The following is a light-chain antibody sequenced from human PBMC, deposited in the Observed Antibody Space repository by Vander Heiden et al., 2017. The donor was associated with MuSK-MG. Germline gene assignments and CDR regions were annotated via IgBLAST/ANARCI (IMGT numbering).Light chain of an antibody. Sequence: EIVLTQSPATRALSPGERATRPCRASQSVSSYLGWYQQKPGQATRLIIYDASNRASGIPGRFSGSASGKDFTITSSSLEHEDFAVYYRQQCSNKPTFGGGTKVEIK. V-gene: IGKV3-11*01. J-gene: IGKJ4*01. CDR2: DAS. CDR1: QSVSSY. CDR3: QQCSNKPT.